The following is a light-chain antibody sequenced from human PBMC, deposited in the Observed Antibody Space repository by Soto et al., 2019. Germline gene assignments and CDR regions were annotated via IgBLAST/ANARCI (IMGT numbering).Light chain of an antibody. CDR3: QHYGYSLWT. J-gene: IGKJ1*01. CDR2: GVS. CDR1: QSLTSSY. V-gene: IGKV3-20*01. Sequence: EIVLTQPPGTLSLSPGETATLSCRASQSLTSSYLAWYQQRPGQAPSLLIYGVSSRATGIPDRLSGSGSGTDFTLTITRLEPEDFAVYYCQHYGYSLWTFGQGTKVDIK.